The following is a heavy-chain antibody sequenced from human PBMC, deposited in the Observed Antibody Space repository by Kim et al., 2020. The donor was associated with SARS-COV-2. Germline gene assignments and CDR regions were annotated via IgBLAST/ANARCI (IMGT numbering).Heavy chain of an antibody. V-gene: IGHV4-34*01. D-gene: IGHD3-10*01. CDR1: GGSFSGYY. CDR3: ARGMVRGVITPRYYYGMDV. Sequence: SETLSLTCAVYGGSFSGYYWSWIRQPPGKGLEWIGEINHSGSTNYNPSLKSRVTISVDTSKNQFSLKLSSVTAADTAVYYCARGMVRGVITPRYYYGMDV. J-gene: IGHJ6*01. CDR2: INHSGST.